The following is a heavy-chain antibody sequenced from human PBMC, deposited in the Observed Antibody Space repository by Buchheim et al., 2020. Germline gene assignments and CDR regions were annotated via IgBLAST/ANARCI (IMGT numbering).Heavy chain of an antibody. V-gene: IGHV3-30*18. CDR3: AKDRGIAARTCWYFDL. CDR1: GFTFSSYG. D-gene: IGHD6-6*01. Sequence: QVQLVESGGGVVQPGRSLRLSCAASGFTFSSYGMHWVRQAPGKGLEWVAVISYDGSNKYYADSVKGRFTISRDNSKNTLYLQMNSPRAEDTAVYYCAKDRGIAARTCWYFDLWGRGTL. CDR2: ISYDGSNK. J-gene: IGHJ2*01.